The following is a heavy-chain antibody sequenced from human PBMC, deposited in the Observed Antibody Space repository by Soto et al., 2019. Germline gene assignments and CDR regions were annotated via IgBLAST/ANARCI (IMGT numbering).Heavy chain of an antibody. CDR2: ISWDGGST. D-gene: IGHD2-15*01. Sequence: GGSLRLSCAASGFTFDDYTMHWVRQAPGKGLEWVSLISWDGGSTYYADSVKGRFTISRDNSKNSLYLQMNSLRTEDTALYYCANEIRGARYCSGGSCYSYYYYYYGMDVWGKGTTVTVSS. J-gene: IGHJ6*04. CDR1: GFTFDDYT. V-gene: IGHV3-43*01. CDR3: ANEIRGARYCSGGSCYSYYYYYYGMDV.